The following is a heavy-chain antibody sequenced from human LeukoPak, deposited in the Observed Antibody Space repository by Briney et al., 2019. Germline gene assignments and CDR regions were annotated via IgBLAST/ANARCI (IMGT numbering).Heavy chain of an antibody. Sequence: SETLSLTCTVSGSSISSGSYYWSWIRQPAGKGLEWIGRIYTSGSTNYNPSLKSRVTISVDTSKNQFSLKLSSVTAADTAVYYCARSGYSYGFYYYYYMDVWGKGSTVSVSS. J-gene: IGHJ6*03. CDR3: ARSGYSYGFYYYYYMDV. CDR2: IYTSGST. V-gene: IGHV4-61*02. CDR1: GSSISSGSYY. D-gene: IGHD5-18*01.